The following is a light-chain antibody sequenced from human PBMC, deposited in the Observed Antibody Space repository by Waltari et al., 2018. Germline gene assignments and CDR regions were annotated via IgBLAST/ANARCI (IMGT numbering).Light chain of an antibody. J-gene: IGKJ2*01. CDR2: QAS. CDR3: QQYYSYPYT. CDR1: QSISGW. Sequence: DIQMTQSPSTLSASVGDRVTIICRASQSISGWLAWYQQKPGKAPKPRIYQASTLQGGVPPRFSVSGSGTEFTLIISSLQPDDFATYYCQQYYSYPYTFGQGTKLEFK. V-gene: IGKV1-5*02.